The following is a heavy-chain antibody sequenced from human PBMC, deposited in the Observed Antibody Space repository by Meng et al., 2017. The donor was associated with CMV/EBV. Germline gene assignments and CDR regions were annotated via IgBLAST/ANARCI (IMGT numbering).Heavy chain of an antibody. D-gene: IGHD1-26*01. V-gene: IGHV1-69*12. J-gene: IGHJ4*02. CDR3: ARGGDSWYSDY. CDR1: GGTFSTFA. Sequence: VQRGQSAAEVKKPGSSVKVACKTSGGTFSTFAISWVRQAPGEGLEWMGGIIPVFETANYAERFQDRVTITADDSTTTAYMELSSLRADDTALYFCARGGDSWYSDYWGQGTLVTVSS. CDR2: IIPVFETA.